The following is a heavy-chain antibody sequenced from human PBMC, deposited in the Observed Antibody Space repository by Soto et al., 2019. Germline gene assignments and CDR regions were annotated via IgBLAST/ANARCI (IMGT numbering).Heavy chain of an antibody. D-gene: IGHD3-10*01. V-gene: IGHV3-23*01. CDR2: ISGSGGST. CDR3: AKGRVLLWFGENLFDY. J-gene: IGHJ4*02. CDR1: GFTFSSYA. Sequence: GGSLRLSCAASGFTFSSYAMSWVRQAPGKGLEWVSAISGSGGSTYYADSVKGRFTISRDNSKNTLYLQMNSLRAEDTAVYYCAKGRVLLWFGENLFDYWGQGTLVTVSS.